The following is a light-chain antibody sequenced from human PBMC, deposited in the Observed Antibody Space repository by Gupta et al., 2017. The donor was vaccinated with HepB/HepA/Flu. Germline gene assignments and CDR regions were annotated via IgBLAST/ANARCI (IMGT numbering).Light chain of an antibody. CDR2: EDN. V-gene: IGLV6-57*02. CDR3: QSYDSSNQV. CDR1: SGSIASNY. J-gene: IGLJ2*01. Sequence: NFMLTQPHSVSESPGQTVNISCTGSSGSIASNYVQWYQQRPGSAPTTVIYEDNQRPSGVPDRFSGSIDSSSNSASLTISGLKTEDEADYYCQSYDSSNQVFGGGTKLTVL.